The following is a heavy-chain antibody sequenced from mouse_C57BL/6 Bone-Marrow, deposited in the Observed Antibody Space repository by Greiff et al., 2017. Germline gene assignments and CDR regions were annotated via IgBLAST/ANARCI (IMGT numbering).Heavy chain of an antibody. V-gene: IGHV1-80*01. J-gene: IGHJ3*01. CDR2: IYPGDGDT. Sequence: VMLVESGAELVKPGASVKISCKASGYAFSSYWMNWVKQRPGKGLEWIGQIYPGDGDTNYNGKFKGKATLTADKSSSTAYMQLSSLTSEDSAVYFCARGDWDLAWFAYWGQGTLVTVSA. D-gene: IGHD4-1*01. CDR1: GYAFSSYW. CDR3: ARGDWDLAWFAY.